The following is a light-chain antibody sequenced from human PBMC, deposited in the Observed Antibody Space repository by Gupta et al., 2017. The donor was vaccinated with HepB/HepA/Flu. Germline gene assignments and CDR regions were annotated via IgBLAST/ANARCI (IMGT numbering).Light chain of an antibody. Sequence: QSVLTQPPSASGPPGQGVLISCTGGNTNLGSHYYVHWYQQLPGAAAKLLIYENINRLSGVPYGFTGSKSGTSATLAITGLEAEDDADYYGQSHDLNIGTVFGGGTRLTV. V-gene: IGLV1-40*01. J-gene: IGLJ2*01. CDR1: NTNLGSHYY. CDR3: QSHDLNIGTV. CDR2: ENI.